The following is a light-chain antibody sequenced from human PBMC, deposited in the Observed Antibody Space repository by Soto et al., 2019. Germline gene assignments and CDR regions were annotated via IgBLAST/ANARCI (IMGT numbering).Light chain of an antibody. CDR2: INSDGSH. V-gene: IGLV4-69*01. Sequence: QPVLTQSPTVSASLGASVKLTCTLSSGHSTYAIAWHQQQSEKGPRFLMKINSDGSHSKGDGFFDRFSGSSSGAERHLTISSLQSEDEADYYCQSLGTGIQVFGGGTKLTVL. CDR1: SGHSTYA. J-gene: IGLJ3*02. CDR3: QSLGTGIQV.